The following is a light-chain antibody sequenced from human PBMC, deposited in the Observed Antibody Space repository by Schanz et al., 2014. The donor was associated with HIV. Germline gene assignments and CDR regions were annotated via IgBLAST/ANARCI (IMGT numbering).Light chain of an antibody. CDR1: SSDVGAYNY. V-gene: IGLV2-14*03. CDR2: DVS. CDR3: SSHAGSDNFGI. Sequence: QSALTQPASVSGSPGQSITIPCTGTSSDVGAYNYVSWYQQHPGKAPKLIIYDVSNRPSGVSNRFSGSKSGNTASLTISGLQAEDEADYYCSSHAGSDNFGIFGGGTKLTVL. J-gene: IGLJ2*01.